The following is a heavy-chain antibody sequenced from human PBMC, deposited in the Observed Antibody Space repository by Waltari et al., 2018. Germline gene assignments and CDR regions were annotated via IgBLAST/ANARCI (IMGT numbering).Heavy chain of an antibody. CDR3: ARGSYSFYAMDV. D-gene: IGHD2-15*01. CDR1: GLMVNYNY. Sequence: EVQLVQSGGGLIQPGGSLRLSCAASGLMVNYNYMTWVRQAPGKGLEWVSVIYSGGSTNYADSVKCRFTISRDNSKNTLSLQMNSLRAEDTAVYYCARGSYSFYAMDVWGQGTTVTVSS. CDR2: IYSGGST. V-gene: IGHV3-53*01. J-gene: IGHJ6*02.